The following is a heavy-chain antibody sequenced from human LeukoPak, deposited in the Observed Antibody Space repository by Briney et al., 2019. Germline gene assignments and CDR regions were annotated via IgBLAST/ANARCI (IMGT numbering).Heavy chain of an antibody. V-gene: IGHV4-39*01. CDR1: GGSISNTNYY. CDR2: IYYSGST. CDR3: ARARFGGFAGSRGYFDY. J-gene: IGHJ4*02. Sequence: SETLSLTCTVSGGSISNTNYYWGWIRQPPGKGLEWIASIYYSGSTYYNPSLKSRVTISVDTSKNQFSLKLSSVTAADTAVYYCARARFGGFAGSRGYFDYWGQGTLVTVSS. D-gene: IGHD3-10*01.